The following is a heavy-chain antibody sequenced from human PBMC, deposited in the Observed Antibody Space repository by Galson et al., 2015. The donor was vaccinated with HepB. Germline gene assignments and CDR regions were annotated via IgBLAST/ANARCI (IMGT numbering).Heavy chain of an antibody. CDR2: IWNDGSHK. CDR3: GRDYVGFCSSTSCPIEY. CDR1: GFTFTTFG. Sequence: SLRLSCAASGFTFTTFGMHWVRQAPGKGLEWVAVIWNDGSHKYYVDSVKGRFTVSRGNSENTLYLQMNSLRAEDTAVYYCGRDYVGFCSSTSCPIEYWGQGTLVTVSS. D-gene: IGHD2-2*01. J-gene: IGHJ4*02. V-gene: IGHV3-33*01.